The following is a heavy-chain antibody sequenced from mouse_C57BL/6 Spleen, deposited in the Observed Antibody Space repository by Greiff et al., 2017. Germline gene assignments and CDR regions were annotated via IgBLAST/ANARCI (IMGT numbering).Heavy chain of an antibody. CDR2: IYPGGGDT. CDR1: GYAFSSSW. V-gene: IGHV1-82*01. J-gene: IGHJ2*01. Sequence: VQLLESGPELVKPGASVKISCKASGYAFSSSWMNWVKQRPGKGLEWIGWIYPGGGDTKYNGKFKGKATLTADKSSSTAYMQLSSLTSEDSAVYFCAIITTLDFDYWGQGTTLTVSS. D-gene: IGHD1-1*01. CDR3: AIITTLDFDY.